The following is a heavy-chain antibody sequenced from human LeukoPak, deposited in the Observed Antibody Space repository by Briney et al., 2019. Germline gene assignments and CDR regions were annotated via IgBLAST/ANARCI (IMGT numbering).Heavy chain of an antibody. CDR1: GDSITNSY. CDR2: VYYSGST. CDR3: ARELDGNGGWFDP. V-gene: IGHV4-59*01. D-gene: IGHD5-24*01. Sequence: SETLSLTCSVSGDSITNSYWSWIRQPLGKGLEWIGEVYYSGSTHYNPFLKSRVTISIDTSKNEFSLRLTSVTAADTAVYYCARELDGNGGWFDPWGQGTLVTVSS. J-gene: IGHJ5*02.